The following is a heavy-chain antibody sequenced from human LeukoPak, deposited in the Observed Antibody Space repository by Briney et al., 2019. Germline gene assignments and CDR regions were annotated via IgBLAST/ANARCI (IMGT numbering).Heavy chain of an antibody. Sequence: SETLSLTCTVSNGSVSSRTYYWGWIRQPPGKGLEWIGSLHSSGSTYNNPSLKSRVTMSVDTSLNEASLKLTSVTATDTAVYYCVGLRRGYSYGVDYWGQGTLVTVSS. CDR3: VGLRRGYSYGVDY. CDR1: NGSVSSRTYY. D-gene: IGHD5-18*01. J-gene: IGHJ4*02. CDR2: LHSSGST. V-gene: IGHV4-39*01.